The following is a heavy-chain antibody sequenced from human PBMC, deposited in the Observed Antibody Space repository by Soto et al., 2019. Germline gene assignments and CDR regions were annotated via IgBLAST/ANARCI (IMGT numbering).Heavy chain of an antibody. J-gene: IGHJ6*02. CDR3: XXXXGSYNWNDGLMDV. D-gene: IGHD1-20*01. CDR1: GFSFSSFT. CDR2: IDTSSTYI. V-gene: IGHV3-21*02. Sequence: EVQLVESGGGLVKPGGSLRLSYAASGFSFSSFTMNWVRQAPGKGLEWVSSIDTSSTYIYYADSVTGRFTISRDNAKXXXXXXXXXXXXXXXAXXXXXXXXGSYNWNDGLMDVWGQGTTVTVSS.